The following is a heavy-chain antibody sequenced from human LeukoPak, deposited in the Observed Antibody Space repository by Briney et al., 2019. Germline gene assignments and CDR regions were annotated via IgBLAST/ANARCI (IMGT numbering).Heavy chain of an antibody. CDR3: ARQWLERNYYYYGMDV. J-gene: IGHJ6*02. D-gene: IGHD6-19*01. CDR2: INPNSGGT. CDR1: GYTFTGYY. Sequence: GASVKVSCKASGYTFTGYYMHWVRQAPGQGLEWMGWINPNSGGTNYAQKFQGWVTMTRDTSISTAYMELSRLRSDDTAVYYCARQWLERNYYYYGMDVWGQGTTVTVSS. V-gene: IGHV1-2*04.